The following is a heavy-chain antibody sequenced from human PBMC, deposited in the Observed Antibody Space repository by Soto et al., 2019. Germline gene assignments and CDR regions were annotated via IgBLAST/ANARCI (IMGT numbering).Heavy chain of an antibody. Sequence: QVQLVQSGTAVRKPGASVKVSCKASGFTDYYIHWVRQAPGQGHEWMGGVNPSSGGTNYAQKFQGRVAMTRDTFISTAYMELSSLQSDDTAVDYCAREGSADYGSYGMDVWGQGPTVTVAS. CDR1: GFTDYY. D-gene: IGHD4-17*01. CDR2: VNPSSGGT. J-gene: IGHJ6*02. CDR3: AREGSADYGSYGMDV. V-gene: IGHV1-2*02.